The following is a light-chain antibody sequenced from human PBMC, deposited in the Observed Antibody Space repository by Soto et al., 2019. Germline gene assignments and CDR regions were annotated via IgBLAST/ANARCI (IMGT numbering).Light chain of an antibody. CDR3: CSYAGSYV. V-gene: IGLV2-11*01. CDR2: DVS. J-gene: IGLJ1*01. CDR1: SSDVGGYNY. Sequence: QSALTQPRSVSGSPGQSVTISCTGTSSDVGGYNYVSWYQQHPGKAPKLMIYDVSKRPSGVPDRFSGSKSGNTASLTISGLQADDEADYYCCSYAGSYVFGTGTKVIVL.